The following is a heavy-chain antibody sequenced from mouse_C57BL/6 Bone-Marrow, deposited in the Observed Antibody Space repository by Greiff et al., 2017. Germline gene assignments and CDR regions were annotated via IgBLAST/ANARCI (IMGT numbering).Heavy chain of an antibody. CDR2: ISDGGSYT. Sequence: EVQLQESGGGLVKPGGSLKLSCAASGFTFSSYAMSWVRQTPEKRLEWVATISDGGSYTYYPDNVKGRFTISRDNAKNNLYLQMSHLKSEDTAMYYCARDWRYYFDYWGQGTTLTVSS. J-gene: IGHJ2*01. CDR3: ARDWRYYFDY. CDR1: GFTFSSYA. V-gene: IGHV5-4*01.